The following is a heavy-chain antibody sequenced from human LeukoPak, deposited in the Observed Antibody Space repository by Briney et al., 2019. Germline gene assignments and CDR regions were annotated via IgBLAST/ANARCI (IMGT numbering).Heavy chain of an antibody. CDR1: GFTFSSSA. J-gene: IGHJ3*02. CDR2: ISSRSSYI. D-gene: IGHD5-24*01. V-gene: IGHV3-21*01. Sequence: GGSLRLSCAASGFTFSSSAMSWVRQAPGKGLEWVSSISSRSSYIYYADSAKGRFTISRDNAKNSLYLQMNSLRAEDTAVYYCAREDGYNQRGDAFDIWGQGTMVTVSS. CDR3: AREDGYNQRGDAFDI.